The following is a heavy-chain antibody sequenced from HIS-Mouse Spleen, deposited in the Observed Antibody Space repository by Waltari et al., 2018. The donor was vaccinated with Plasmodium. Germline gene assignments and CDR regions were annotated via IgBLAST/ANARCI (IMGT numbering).Heavy chain of an antibody. CDR3: ARDRITGTSYFDY. CDR2: IYYSGST. J-gene: IGHJ4*02. CDR1: GGSISISSSY. V-gene: IGHV4-39*07. Sequence: QLQLQESGPGLVKPSETLSLTCTVSGGSISISSSYWGWIRQPPGQGLEWIGSIYYSGSTYYNPSLKSRVTISVDTSKNQFSLKLSSVTAADTAVYYCARDRITGTSYFDYWGQGTLVTVSS. D-gene: IGHD1-7*01.